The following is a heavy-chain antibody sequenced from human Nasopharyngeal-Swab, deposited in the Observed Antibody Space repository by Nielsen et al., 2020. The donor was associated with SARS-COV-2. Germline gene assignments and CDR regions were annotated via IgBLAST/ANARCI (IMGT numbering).Heavy chain of an antibody. J-gene: IGHJ6*02. Sequence: GGSLRLSCAASGFTFSSYSMNWVRQAPGKGLEWVSSISSSSSYIYHADSVKGRFTISRDNARNSLYLQMNSLRAEDTAVYYCARVRQQLQHGMDVWGQGTTVTVSS. V-gene: IGHV3-21*01. CDR2: ISSSSSYI. CDR3: ARVRQQLQHGMDV. CDR1: GFTFSSYS. D-gene: IGHD6-13*01.